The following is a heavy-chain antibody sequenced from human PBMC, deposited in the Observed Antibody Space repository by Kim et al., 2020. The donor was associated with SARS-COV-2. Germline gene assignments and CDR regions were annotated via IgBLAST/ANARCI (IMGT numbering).Heavy chain of an antibody. CDR1: GYTFTSYG. D-gene: IGHD3-10*01. V-gene: IGHV1-18*01. Sequence: ASVKVSCKASGYTFTSYGISWVRQAPGQGLEWMGWISAYNGNTNYAQKLQGRVTMTTDTSTSTAYMELRSLRSDDTVVYYCARDRRANGHYYGSGSYHLGNWFDPWGQRTLVTVSS. CDR2: ISAYNGNT. CDR3: ARDRRANGHYYGSGSYHLGNWFDP. J-gene: IGHJ5*02.